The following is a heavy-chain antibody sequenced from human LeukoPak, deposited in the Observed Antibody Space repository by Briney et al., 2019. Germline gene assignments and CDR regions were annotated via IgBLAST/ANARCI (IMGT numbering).Heavy chain of an antibody. Sequence: SETLSLTCTVSGYSISSGYYWGWIRQPPGKGLEWIGSIYHSGSTYYNPSLKSRVTISVDTSKNQFSLKLSSVTAADTAVYYCARGGGYDYYMDVWDKGTTVTVSS. J-gene: IGHJ6*03. V-gene: IGHV4-38-2*02. CDR1: GYSISSGYY. D-gene: IGHD3-16*01. CDR2: IYHSGST. CDR3: ARGGGYDYYMDV.